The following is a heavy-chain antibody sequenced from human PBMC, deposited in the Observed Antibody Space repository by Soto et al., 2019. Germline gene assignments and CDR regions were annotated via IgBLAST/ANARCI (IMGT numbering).Heavy chain of an antibody. D-gene: IGHD3-22*01. J-gene: IGHJ4*02. CDR3: ARLRTRYYYDSSGYLPYFDY. V-gene: IGHV4-59*01. CDR1: GGSISSYY. Sequence: SETLSLTCTVSGGSISSYYWSWIRQPPGKGLEWIGYIYYSGSTNYNPSLKSRVTISVDTSKNQFSLKLSSVTAADTAVYYCARLRTRYYYDSSGYLPYFDYWGQGTLVTVSS. CDR2: IYYSGST.